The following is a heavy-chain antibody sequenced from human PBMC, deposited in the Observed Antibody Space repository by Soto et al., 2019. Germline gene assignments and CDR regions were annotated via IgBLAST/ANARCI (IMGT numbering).Heavy chain of an antibody. CDR1: GGTFSSCA. J-gene: IGHJ6*02. V-gene: IGHV1-69*13. D-gene: IGHD3-3*01. CDR3: AICITIFGVVHYYYDMDV. Sequence: VASVKVSCKASGGTFSSCAISWVRQAPGQGLEWMGGIIPIFGTANYAQKFQGRVTITADESTSTAYMELSSLRSEDTAVYYCAICITIFGVVHYYYDMDVWGQGTTVTVSS. CDR2: IIPIFGTA.